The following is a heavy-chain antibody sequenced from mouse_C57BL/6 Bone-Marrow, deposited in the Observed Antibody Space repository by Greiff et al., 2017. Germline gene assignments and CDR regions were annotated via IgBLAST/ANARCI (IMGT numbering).Heavy chain of an antibody. V-gene: IGHV1-54*01. J-gene: IGHJ3*01. CDR3: ASCAWFAY. CDR1: GYAFTNYL. CDR2: INPGRGGT. Sequence: QVQLQQSGAELVRPGTSVKVSCKASGYAFTNYLIEWVKQRPGQCLEWIGVINPGRGGTNYNEKFKGQATLPADKSSSTAYLQLSILTSKDAAVYFCASCAWFAYWGQGTLVTVSA.